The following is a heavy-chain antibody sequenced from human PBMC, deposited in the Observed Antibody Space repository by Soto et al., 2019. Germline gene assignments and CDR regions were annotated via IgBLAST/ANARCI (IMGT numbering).Heavy chain of an antibody. D-gene: IGHD4-17*01. CDR1: GGSISSYY. CDR3: ARVYGGFDY. V-gene: IGHV4-59*01. J-gene: IGHJ4*02. Sequence: PSETLSLTCTVSGGSISSYYWSWMRQPPGKGLECIGYIYCSGSTNYNPSLRSRVTISVDTSKNQFSLKLSSVTAADTAVYYCARVYGGFDYWGQGTLVTVSS. CDR2: IYCSGST.